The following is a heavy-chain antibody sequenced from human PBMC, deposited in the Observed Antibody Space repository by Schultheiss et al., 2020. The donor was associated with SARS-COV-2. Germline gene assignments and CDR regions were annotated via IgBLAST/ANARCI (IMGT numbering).Heavy chain of an antibody. CDR3: ARGAELGYCSSTSCVNWFDP. J-gene: IGHJ5*02. V-gene: IGHV1-18*01. Sequence: ASVKVSCKASGYTFTSYGISWVRQAPGQGLEWMGWISAYNGNTNYAQKLQGRVTMTTDTSTSTAYMELRSLRSDDTAVYYCARGAELGYCSSTSCVNWFDPWGQGTLVTVSS. CDR1: GYTFTSYG. CDR2: ISAYNGNT. D-gene: IGHD2-2*03.